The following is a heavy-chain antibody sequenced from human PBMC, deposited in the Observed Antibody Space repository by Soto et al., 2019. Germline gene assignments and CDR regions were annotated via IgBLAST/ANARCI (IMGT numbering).Heavy chain of an antibody. CDR2: IYYSGST. J-gene: IGHJ4*02. CDR3: ASYYDYGDYYFDY. D-gene: IGHD4-17*01. V-gene: IGHV4-59*08. CDR1: GGSISSYY. Sequence: PSETLSLTCTVSGGSISSYYWSWIRQPPGKGLEWIGNIYYSGSTNYNPSLKSRVTISADTSKNQFSLKLSYVTAADTAVYYCASYYDYGDYYFDYWGQGTLVTVSS.